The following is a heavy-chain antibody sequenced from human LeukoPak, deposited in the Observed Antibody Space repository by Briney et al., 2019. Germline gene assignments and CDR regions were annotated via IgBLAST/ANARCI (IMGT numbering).Heavy chain of an antibody. CDR3: ARDKVVGELIILLFDY. D-gene: IGHD3-10*01. CDR1: GYTFTSYG. CDR2: ISAYNGNT. V-gene: IGHV1-18*01. Sequence: ASVKVSCKASGYTFTSYGISWVRQAPGQGLEWMGWISAYNGNTNYAQKLQGRVTMTTDTSTSTAYMELRSLRSDDTAVYYCARDKVVGELIILLFDYWGQGTLVTVSS. J-gene: IGHJ4*02.